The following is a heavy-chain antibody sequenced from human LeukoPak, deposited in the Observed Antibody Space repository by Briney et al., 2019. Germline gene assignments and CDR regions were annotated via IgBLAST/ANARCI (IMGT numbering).Heavy chain of an antibody. V-gene: IGHV1-2*02. CDR1: GYTFTGYY. Sequence: GASVKVSCKASGYTFTGYYMHWVRQAPGQGVEWMGWINPNSGGTNYAQKFQGRVTMTRDTSISTAYMELSRLRSDDTAVYYCARGGFVVVPAAVFYYYYYMDVWGKGTTVTVSS. D-gene: IGHD2-2*01. J-gene: IGHJ6*03. CDR2: INPNSGGT. CDR3: ARGGFVVVPAAVFYYYYYMDV.